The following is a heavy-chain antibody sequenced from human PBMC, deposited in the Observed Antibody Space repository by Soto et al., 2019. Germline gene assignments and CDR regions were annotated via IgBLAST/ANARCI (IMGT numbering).Heavy chain of an antibody. Sequence: ASVKVSCKASGYTFTSYGISWVRQAPGQGLEWMGWISAYNGNTNYAQKLQGRVTMTTDTSTSTAYMELRSLRSDDTAVYYCARAAITMVRGAHFDYWGQGTLVTVSS. V-gene: IGHV1-18*01. CDR3: ARAAITMVRGAHFDY. J-gene: IGHJ4*02. D-gene: IGHD3-10*01. CDR2: ISAYNGNT. CDR1: GYTFTSYG.